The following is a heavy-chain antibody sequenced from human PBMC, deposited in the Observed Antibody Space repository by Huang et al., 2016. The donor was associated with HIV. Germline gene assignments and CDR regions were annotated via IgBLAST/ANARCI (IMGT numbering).Heavy chain of an antibody. CDR2: IYYSGSS. V-gene: IGHV4-30-4*08. CDR3: ARAPATHSVFFY. CDR1: GASIRSGGSY. Sequence: QVQLQESGPGLVKPSQTLSLTCTVSGASIRSGGSYWTWIRKSPAKGLEWMGYIYYSGSSDYNPALKSRVSISIDAFKNRVSLKLKSVTVADTAVYYCARAPATHSVFFYWGQGTLVTVSA. D-gene: IGHD3-3*01. J-gene: IGHJ4*02.